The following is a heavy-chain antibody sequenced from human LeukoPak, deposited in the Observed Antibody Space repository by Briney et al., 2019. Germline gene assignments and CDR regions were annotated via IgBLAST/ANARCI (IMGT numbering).Heavy chain of an antibody. CDR2: IYYSGST. Sequence: PSETLSLTCTVSGGSLSSCYWSWIRQPPGKGLEWIGYIYYSGSTNYNPSLKSRVTISVDTSKNQFSLKLSSVTAADTAVYYCARGYSYGPEYYFDYWGQGTLVTVSS. D-gene: IGHD5-18*01. CDR1: GGSLSSCY. CDR3: ARGYSYGPEYYFDY. J-gene: IGHJ4*02. V-gene: IGHV4-59*08.